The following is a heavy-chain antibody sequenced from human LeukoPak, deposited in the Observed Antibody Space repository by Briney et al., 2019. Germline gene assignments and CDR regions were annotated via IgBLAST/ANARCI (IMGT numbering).Heavy chain of an antibody. D-gene: IGHD6-19*01. CDR1: GFTFSDYS. CDR3: ARDRRSGPRTDY. V-gene: IGHV3-11*01. Sequence: PGGSLRLSCAASGFTFSDYSMTWIRQAPGKGLEWVPYITGSGTTIYYADSVKGRFTISRDNAKNSVYLQMNSLRAEDTAVYYCARDRRSGPRTDYWGQGTLVTVSS. J-gene: IGHJ4*02. CDR2: ITGSGTTI.